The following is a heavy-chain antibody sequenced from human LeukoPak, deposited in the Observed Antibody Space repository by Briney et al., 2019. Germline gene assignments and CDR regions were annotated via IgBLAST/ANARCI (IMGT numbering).Heavy chain of an antibody. V-gene: IGHV1-2*06. D-gene: IGHD2/OR15-2a*01. J-gene: IGHJ6*03. CDR1: GYAFTGYY. CDR2: INPNSGAT. Sequence: ASVKVSCKASGYAFTGYYIGWGREAPGQRVEWMGRINPNSGATNYAQKFQGRVTMTRDTSISTAYMEFNGLRSDDTAVYYCARGIYSTDLYFYMDVWGKGTTVTVYS. CDR3: ARGIYSTDLYFYMDV.